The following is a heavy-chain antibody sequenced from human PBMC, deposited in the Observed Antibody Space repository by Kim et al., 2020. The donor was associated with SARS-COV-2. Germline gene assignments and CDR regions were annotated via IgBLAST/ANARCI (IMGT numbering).Heavy chain of an antibody. V-gene: IGHV4-31*02. CDR3: ARVSGSYYGGAFDY. D-gene: IGHD3-10*01. Sequence: NPSLKSRVTISVDTSKNQFSLKLSSVTAADTAVYYCARVSGSYYGGAFDYWGQGTLVTVSS. J-gene: IGHJ4*02.